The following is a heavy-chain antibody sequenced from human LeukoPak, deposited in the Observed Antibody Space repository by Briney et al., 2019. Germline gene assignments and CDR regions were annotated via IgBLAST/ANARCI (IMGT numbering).Heavy chain of an antibody. Sequence: GGSLRLSCAASGFTFRSYWMSWVRQAPGKGLEWLGHINQEASRTDHADSVKGRFTISRDNSRNLLYLHMSSLRAEDTAVYYCAKDPTVTPQFYFDFWGQGTLVTVSS. V-gene: IGHV3-7*03. CDR3: AKDPTVTPQFYFDF. CDR1: GFTFRSYW. CDR2: INQEASRT. J-gene: IGHJ4*02. D-gene: IGHD4-17*01.